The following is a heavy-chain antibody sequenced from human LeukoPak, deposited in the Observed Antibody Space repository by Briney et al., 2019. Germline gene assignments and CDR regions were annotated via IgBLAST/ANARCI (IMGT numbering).Heavy chain of an antibody. CDR1: GGSISSYY. J-gene: IGHJ4*02. Sequence: SETLSLTCTVSGGSISSYYWSWIRQPPGKGLEWIGYIYYSGSTNYYPSLRSRVPISVDTSKNQFSLKLSSVTAADTAVYYCARGISGASSLPFDYWGQGTLVTVSS. CDR2: IYYSGST. CDR3: ARGISGASSLPFDY. D-gene: IGHD3-10*01. V-gene: IGHV4-59*01.